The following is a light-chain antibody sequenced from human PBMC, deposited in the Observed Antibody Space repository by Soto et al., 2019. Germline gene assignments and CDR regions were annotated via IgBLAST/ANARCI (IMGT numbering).Light chain of an antibody. CDR3: SSYTSSSTVV. CDR2: EVS. CDR1: IHYDF. J-gene: IGLJ2*01. Sequence: QSALTQPASVSGSPGQSITISCTGYIHYDFVSWYQQHPGTAPKLVIYEVSNRPSGTSDRFSGSKSGHTASLTSSGLQTEDEADYYCSSYTSSSTVVFGGGTKVTVL. V-gene: IGLV2-14*01.